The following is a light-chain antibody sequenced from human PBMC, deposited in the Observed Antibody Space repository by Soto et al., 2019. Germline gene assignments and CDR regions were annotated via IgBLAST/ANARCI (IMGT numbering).Light chain of an antibody. CDR3: RSHAGSDNPFV. CDR2: DVN. V-gene: IGLV2-8*01. Sequence: QSVLTQPPSASGSPGQSVTISCTGTSSDVGGYKYVSWYQQHPGKAPKVMISDVNKRPSGVPDRFAGSTSGNTASLNVSGLQAADDADYYCRSHAGSDNPFVFGTGTKVTVL. J-gene: IGLJ1*01. CDR1: SSDVGGYKY.